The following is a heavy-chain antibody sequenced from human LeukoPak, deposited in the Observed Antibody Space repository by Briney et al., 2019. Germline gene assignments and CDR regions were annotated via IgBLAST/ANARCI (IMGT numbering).Heavy chain of an antibody. D-gene: IGHD1-7*01. CDR1: GGSISNYY. V-gene: IGHV4-59*01. CDR3: ARAAGPGGTTFLGWFDP. CDR2: IYYSGST. J-gene: IGHJ5*02. Sequence: SETLFLTCTVSGGSISNYYWSWIRQPPGKGLEWIGYIYYSGSTNYNPSLKSRVTISVDTSKNQFSLKLSSVTAADTAVYYCARAAGPGGTTFLGWFDPWGQGTLVTVSS.